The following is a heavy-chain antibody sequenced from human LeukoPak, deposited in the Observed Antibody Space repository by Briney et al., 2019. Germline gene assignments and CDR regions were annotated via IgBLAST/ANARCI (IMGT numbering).Heavy chain of an antibody. CDR2: IYSGGST. J-gene: IGHJ4*02. CDR1: GFTFSSYA. D-gene: IGHD1-26*01. V-gene: IGHV3-53*01. CDR3: ARGDSGKWNYKRGFDY. Sequence: GGSLRLSCSASGFTFSSYAMHWVRQAPGKGLEWVSVIYSGGSTNYADSVKGRFTISRDNSKNTLYLQMNSLRAEDTAVYYCARGDSGKWNYKRGFDYWGQGTLVTVSS.